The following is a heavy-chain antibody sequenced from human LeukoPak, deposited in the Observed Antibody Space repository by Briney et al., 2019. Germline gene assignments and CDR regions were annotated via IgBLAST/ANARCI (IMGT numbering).Heavy chain of an antibody. D-gene: IGHD5-24*01. J-gene: IGHJ4*02. CDR2: ISYDGSNK. V-gene: IGHV3-30*18. CDR1: GFTCSSYG. CDR3: AKARWEMAAILIRRDY. Sequence: GGSLRLSCAASGFTCSSYGMHWVRQAPGKGLEWVSFISYDGSNKYYADSVKGRFTISRDNSKNTLYLQMNSLRAEDTAVYYCAKARWEMAAILIRRDYWGQGTLVTVSS.